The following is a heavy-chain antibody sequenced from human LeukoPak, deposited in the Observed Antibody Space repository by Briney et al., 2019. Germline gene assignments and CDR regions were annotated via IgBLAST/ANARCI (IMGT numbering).Heavy chain of an antibody. J-gene: IGHJ6*03. D-gene: IGHD4-17*01. CDR1: GYTFTGYY. CDR2: ISPNSGGT. Sequence: SVTVSCKASGYTFTGYYMHWVRQAPGQGLEWMGWISPNSGGTNYAQMFQGRVTMTRDTSISTAYMELSRLRSDDTAVYYCARLYGDYYYYYMDVWGKGTTVTVSS. V-gene: IGHV1-2*02. CDR3: ARLYGDYYYYYMDV.